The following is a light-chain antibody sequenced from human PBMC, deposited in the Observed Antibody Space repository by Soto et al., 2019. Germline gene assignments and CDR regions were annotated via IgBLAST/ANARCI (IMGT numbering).Light chain of an antibody. V-gene: IGKV3-20*01. CDR2: GAS. CDR3: QQYGSSPIT. CDR1: QSVRSNY. J-gene: IGKJ5*01. Sequence: ENVLTQSPGTLSLSPGERATLSCRASQSVRSNYVAWYQQKPGQAPRLLISGASSRVTGIPDRFSGSGSGTDFTLTISRLEPEDFALYYCQQYGSSPITFGQGTRLDIK.